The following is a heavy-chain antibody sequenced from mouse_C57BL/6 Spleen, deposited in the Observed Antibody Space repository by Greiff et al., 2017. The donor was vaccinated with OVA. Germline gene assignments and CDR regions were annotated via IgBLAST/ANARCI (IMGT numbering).Heavy chain of an antibody. Sequence: QVQLQQSGAELVKPGASVEMSCKASGYTFTTYSIEWVKQNPGKSLEWIGNFHPYNDDTKYNEKFKGKATLTVEKSSSTVYLELSRLTSDDSAVYYCARGYYGSSPGYWGQGTTLTVSS. V-gene: IGHV1-47*01. CDR2: FHPYNDDT. CDR1: GYTFTTYS. CDR3: ARGYYGSSPGY. D-gene: IGHD1-1*01. J-gene: IGHJ2*01.